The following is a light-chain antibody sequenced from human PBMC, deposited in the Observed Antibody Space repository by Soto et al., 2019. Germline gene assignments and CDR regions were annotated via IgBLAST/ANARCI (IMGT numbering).Light chain of an antibody. V-gene: IGKV1-8*01. CDR1: QGISSY. J-gene: IGKJ1*01. Sequence: AIRMTQSPSSPSASTGDRVTITCRASQGISSYLAWYQQKPGKAPKLLIYAASTLQSGVPSRFSGSGSGTDFTLTISCLQSEDFATYYCQQYYSYPPAFGQGTKVDI. CDR3: QQYYSYPPA. CDR2: AAS.